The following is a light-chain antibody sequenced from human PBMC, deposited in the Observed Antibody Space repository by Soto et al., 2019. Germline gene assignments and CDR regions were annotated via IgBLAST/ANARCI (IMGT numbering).Light chain of an antibody. J-gene: IGKJ2*01. CDR1: QSVLYSSNDKNY. V-gene: IGKV4-1*01. Sequence: DIVMTQSPDSLAVSLGERATINCKSSQSVLYSSNDKNYLAWYQQKPGQPPKLLIYWAFTRESGVPDRFSGSGSGTDFTLTISSLQAEDVAVYYCQQYYSTPYTFGQGTTLEIK. CDR2: WAF. CDR3: QQYYSTPYT.